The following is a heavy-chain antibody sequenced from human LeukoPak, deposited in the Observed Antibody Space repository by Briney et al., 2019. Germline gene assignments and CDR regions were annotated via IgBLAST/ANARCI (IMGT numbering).Heavy chain of an antibody. J-gene: IGHJ6*03. CDR2: IYHSGST. Sequence: PSETLSLTCTVSGYSISSGYYWGWIRQPPGKGLEWIGIIYHSGSTYYNPSLKSRVTISVDTSKNQFSLKLSSVTAADTAVYYCAREGSGSYYYYYYYMDVWGKGTTVTVS. V-gene: IGHV4-38-2*02. D-gene: IGHD3-10*01. CDR1: GYSISSGYY. CDR3: AREGSGSYYYYYYYMDV.